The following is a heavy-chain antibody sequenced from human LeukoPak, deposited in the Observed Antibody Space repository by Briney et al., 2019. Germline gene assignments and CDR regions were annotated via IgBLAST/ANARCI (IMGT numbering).Heavy chain of an antibody. J-gene: IGHJ4*02. D-gene: IGHD3-10*01. CDR3: ATTNVLLWFGELSKTAYFDY. CDR1: GYSISSGYY. Sequence: PSETLSLTCTVSGYSISSGYYWGWIRQPPGKGLEWIGSIYHSGSTYYNPSLKSRVTISVDTSKNQFSLKLSSVTAADTAVYYCATTNVLLWFGELSKTAYFDYWGQGTLVTVSS. CDR2: IYHSGST. V-gene: IGHV4-38-2*02.